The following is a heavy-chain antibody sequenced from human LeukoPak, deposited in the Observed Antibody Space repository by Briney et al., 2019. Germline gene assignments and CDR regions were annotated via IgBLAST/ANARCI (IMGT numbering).Heavy chain of an antibody. V-gene: IGHV1-69*01. D-gene: IGHD1-26*01. CDR3: ARVRWELGAFDI. CDR2: IIPIFGTA. CDR1: GGTFSSYA. J-gene: IGHJ3*02. Sequence: GASVKVSCKASGGTFSSYAISWVRQAPGQGLEWIGGIIPIFGTANYAQKFQGRVTITADESTSTAYMELSSLRSEDTAVYYCARVRWELGAFDIWGQGTMVTVSS.